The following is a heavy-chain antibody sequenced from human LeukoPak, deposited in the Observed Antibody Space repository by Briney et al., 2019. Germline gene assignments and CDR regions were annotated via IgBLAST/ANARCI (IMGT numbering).Heavy chain of an antibody. D-gene: IGHD4-17*01. Sequence: GGSLRLSCAASGFTFSSYAMSWLRQAPGKGLEWVSAISGSGGSTYYADSVKGRFTISRDNSKNTLYLQMNSLRAEDTAVYYCAKGGHIYGDYDYWGQGTLVTVSS. CDR3: AKGGHIYGDYDY. CDR1: GFTFSSYA. CDR2: ISGSGGST. V-gene: IGHV3-23*01. J-gene: IGHJ4*02.